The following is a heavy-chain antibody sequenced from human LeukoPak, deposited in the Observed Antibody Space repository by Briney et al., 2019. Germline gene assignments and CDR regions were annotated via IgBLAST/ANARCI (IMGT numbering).Heavy chain of an antibody. Sequence: ASVKVSCKASGCTFSSYAISWVRQAPGQGLEWMGGIIPIFGTANYAQKFQGRVTITADESTSTAYMELSSLRSEDTAVYYCARWRPEMYYYDSSGPDAFDIWGQGTMVTVSS. CDR3: ARWRPEMYYYDSSGPDAFDI. D-gene: IGHD3-22*01. V-gene: IGHV1-69*13. J-gene: IGHJ3*02. CDR1: GCTFSSYA. CDR2: IIPIFGTA.